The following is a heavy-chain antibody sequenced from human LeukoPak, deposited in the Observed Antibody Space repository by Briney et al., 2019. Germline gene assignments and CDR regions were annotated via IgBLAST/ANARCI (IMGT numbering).Heavy chain of an antibody. Sequence: VASVKLSCKSSGYTFTSYGISWVRQAPGQGPEWMGWISAYNGNTNYVQKLQGRVTMTTDTSTSTAYMELRSLRSDDTAVYYCARMEYYDILTGYSDPIDYWGQRTLVTVSS. D-gene: IGHD3-9*01. CDR1: GYTFTSYG. V-gene: IGHV1-18*01. CDR3: ARMEYYDILTGYSDPIDY. J-gene: IGHJ4*02. CDR2: ISAYNGNT.